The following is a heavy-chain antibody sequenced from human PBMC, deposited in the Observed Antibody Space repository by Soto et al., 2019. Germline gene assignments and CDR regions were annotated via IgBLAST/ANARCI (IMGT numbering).Heavy chain of an antibody. D-gene: IGHD2-15*01. V-gene: IGHV3-11*01. CDR1: GFTFSDYF. Sequence: QVQLVESGGGLVKPGGSLRLSCAASGFTFSDYFLTWIRQAPGRGLEWVSYISRSGTTMYYADSVKGRFTLSRDDAKQSLDSQMARLRPEDTAVYYCARGYCGGGSCYASASEYWGQGTVVSVSS. CDR3: ARGYCGGGSCYASASEY. J-gene: IGHJ4*02. CDR2: ISRSGTTM.